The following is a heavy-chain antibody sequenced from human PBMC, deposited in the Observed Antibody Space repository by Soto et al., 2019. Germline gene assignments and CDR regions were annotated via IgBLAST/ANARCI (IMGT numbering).Heavy chain of an antibody. CDR1: PRSISSGGYF. V-gene: IGHV4-31*03. CDR3: AIGYCSSTCCYLFNP. CDR2: IYYSGST. J-gene: IGHJ5*02. D-gene: IGHD2-2*01. Sequence: PSETLPLPHTLSPRSISSGGYFWSWIRQHPAKGLEWIGYIYYSGSTYYNPSLNSRVTISVDTSKNQFSLKLISVTAADTAVYYCAIGYCSSTCCYLFNPWGHGTLVTVSS.